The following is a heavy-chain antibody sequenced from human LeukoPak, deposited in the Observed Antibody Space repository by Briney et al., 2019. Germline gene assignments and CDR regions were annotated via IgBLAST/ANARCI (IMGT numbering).Heavy chain of an antibody. Sequence: GRSLRLSCAVSGFTFSRYGMHWVRQAPGKGREWVGVIWYDGSNQYYADSVEGRFTITRDNSKTTLYLQMNSLRAEDTAVYYCARVGYSSGWYPLRNWGQGTLVTVSS. V-gene: IGHV3-33*01. CDR1: GFTFSRYG. CDR2: IWYDGSNQ. D-gene: IGHD6-19*01. CDR3: ARVGYSSGWYPLRN. J-gene: IGHJ4*02.